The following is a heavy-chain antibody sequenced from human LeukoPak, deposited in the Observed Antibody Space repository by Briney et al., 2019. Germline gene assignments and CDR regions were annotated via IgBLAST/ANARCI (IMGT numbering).Heavy chain of an antibody. CDR3: ARGRPKRWLQLKGNAFDY. D-gene: IGHD5-24*01. J-gene: IGHJ4*02. V-gene: IGHV4-39*07. Sequence: SETLSLTCTVSGGSIRSSYYYWGWIRQPPGKGLEWIGSIYDSGSTNYNPSLKSRVTISVDTSKNQFSLKLSSVTAADTAVYYCARGRPKRWLQLKGNAFDYWGQGTLVTVSS. CDR2: IYDSGST. CDR1: GGSIRSSYYY.